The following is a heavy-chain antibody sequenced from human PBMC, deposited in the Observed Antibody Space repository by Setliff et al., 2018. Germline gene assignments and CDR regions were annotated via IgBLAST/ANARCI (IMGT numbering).Heavy chain of an antibody. V-gene: IGHV4-34*01. J-gene: IGHJ4*02. CDR1: TGSFSGNY. CDR2: INHSGST. Sequence: SETLFLTCAVYTGSFSGNYWSWLRQPPGKGLEWIGEINHSGSTNYNPSLKSRVTISVDTSKNQFSLKLSSVTAADTAVYYCAGSFSRREKFLLDYWGQGALVTVSS. CDR3: AGSFSRREKFLLDY.